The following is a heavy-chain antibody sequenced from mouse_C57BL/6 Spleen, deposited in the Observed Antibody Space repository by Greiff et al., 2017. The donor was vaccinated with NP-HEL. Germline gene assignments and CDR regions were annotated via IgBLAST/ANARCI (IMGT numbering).Heavy chain of an antibody. V-gene: IGHV1-18*01. D-gene: IGHD1-1*01. Sequence: LQESGPELVKPGASVKIPCKASGYTFTDYNMDWVKQSHGKSLEWIGDINPNNGGTIYNQKFKGKATLTVAKSSSTAYMELRSLTSEDTAVYYCARVLYYYGSRDYAMDYWGQGTSVTVSS. CDR3: ARVLYYYGSRDYAMDY. J-gene: IGHJ4*01. CDR1: GYTFTDYN. CDR2: INPNNGGT.